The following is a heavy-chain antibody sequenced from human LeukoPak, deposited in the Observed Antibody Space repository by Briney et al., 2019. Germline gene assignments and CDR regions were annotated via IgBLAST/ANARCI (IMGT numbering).Heavy chain of an antibody. V-gene: IGHV4-39*01. CDR2: IYYSGST. CDR3: ARHVAGYCSSTSCPYYFDY. J-gene: IGHJ4*02. Sequence: NPSETLSLTCTVSGGSISSSSYYWGWIRQPPGKGLEWIGSIYYSGSTCYNPSLKSRVTISVDTSKNQFSLKLSSVTAADTAVYYCARHVAGYCSSTSCPYYFDYWGQGTLVTVSS. D-gene: IGHD2-2*01. CDR1: GGSISSSSYY.